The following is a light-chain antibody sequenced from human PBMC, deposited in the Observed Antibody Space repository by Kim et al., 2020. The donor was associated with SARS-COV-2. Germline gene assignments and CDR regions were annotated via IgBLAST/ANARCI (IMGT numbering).Light chain of an antibody. J-gene: IGLJ3*02. CDR2: RNN. CDR3: AAWDDSLSGWV. Sequence: GQRVTISCSGSSSNIGSNYVYWYQQLPGTAPKLLIYRNNQRPSGVPDRFSGSKSGTSAFLAISGLRSEDEADYYCAAWDDSLSGWVFGGGTKLTVL. V-gene: IGLV1-47*01. CDR1: SSNIGSNY.